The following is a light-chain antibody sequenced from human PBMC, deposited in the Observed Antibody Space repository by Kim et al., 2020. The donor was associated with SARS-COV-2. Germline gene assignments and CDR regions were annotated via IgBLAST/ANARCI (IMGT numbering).Light chain of an antibody. V-gene: IGLV3-19*01. CDR3: NSRHSSGNHLV. J-gene: IGLJ2*01. CDR1: SLRSYY. CDR2: GKN. Sequence: SSELTQDPAVSVALGQTVRITCQGDSLRSYYASWYQQKPGQAPVLVIYGKNNRPSGIPDRFSGSSSGNTASLTITGAQAEDEADYYCNSRHSSGNHLVFGGGTKLTVL.